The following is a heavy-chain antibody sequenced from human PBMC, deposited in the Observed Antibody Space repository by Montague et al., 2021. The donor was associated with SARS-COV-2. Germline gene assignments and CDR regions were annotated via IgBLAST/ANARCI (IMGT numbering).Heavy chain of an antibody. CDR3: ARAVSGRRAVKWFDP. J-gene: IGHJ5*02. Sequence: SETLSLTCTVSGGSMSDHYWAWIRQPPGKGLEWLAYIYYSGGINSNASLKSRVSMSVDASKNQFSLKLTSVTAADTAVYYCARAVSGRRAVKWFDPWGQGTLVTVSS. CDR2: IYYSGGI. V-gene: IGHV4-59*11. CDR1: GGSMSDHY.